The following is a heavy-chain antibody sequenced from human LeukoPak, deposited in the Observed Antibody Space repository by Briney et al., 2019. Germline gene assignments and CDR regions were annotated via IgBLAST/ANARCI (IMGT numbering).Heavy chain of an antibody. D-gene: IGHD2-2*01. CDR1: GYTFTSYG. Sequence: GASVKVSCKASGYTFTSYGISWVRQAPGQGLEWMGWISAYNANTNFAQKFQGRVTMTTDTTTSTAYMELRSLRSDDTAVYYCARDAYCSSTSCPLGRGYYFDSWGQGTLVTVSS. J-gene: IGHJ4*02. V-gene: IGHV1-18*01. CDR2: ISAYNANT. CDR3: ARDAYCSSTSCPLGRGYYFDS.